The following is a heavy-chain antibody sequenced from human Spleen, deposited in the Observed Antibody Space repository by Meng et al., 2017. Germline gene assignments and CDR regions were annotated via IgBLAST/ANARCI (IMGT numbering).Heavy chain of an antibody. Sequence: GESLKISCAASGFTFSTYSMSWVRQAPGKGLEWVANIKEDGSEKYYVDSVKGRFTISRNNAKNSLYLQIDSLRGEDTAVYYCARDGYYDSSGFWGQGTLVTVSS. CDR3: ARDGYYDSSGF. CDR1: GFTFSTYS. CDR2: IKEDGSEK. D-gene: IGHD3-22*01. V-gene: IGHV3-7*01. J-gene: IGHJ4*02.